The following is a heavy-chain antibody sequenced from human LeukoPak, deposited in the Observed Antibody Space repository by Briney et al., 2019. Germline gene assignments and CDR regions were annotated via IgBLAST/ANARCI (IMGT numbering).Heavy chain of an antibody. CDR2: ISYDGSNK. CDR1: GFTFSSYG. CDR3: AKASDYPYI. J-gene: IGHJ4*02. Sequence: GGSLRLSCAASGFTFSSYGMHWVRQAPGKGLEGVAVISYDGSNKYYADSVKGRFTISRNNSKNTLYLQMNSLRAEDTCVYYCAKASDYPYIWGQGTLVTVSS. V-gene: IGHV3-30*18. D-gene: IGHD4-17*01.